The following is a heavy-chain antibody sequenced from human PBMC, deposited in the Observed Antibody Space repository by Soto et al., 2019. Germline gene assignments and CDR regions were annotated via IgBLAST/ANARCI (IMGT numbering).Heavy chain of an antibody. V-gene: IGHV1-24*01. Sequence: GASVKVSCKVSGYTLTELSMHWVRQAPGKGLEWMGGFDPEDGETIYAQKFQGRVTMTEDTSTDTAYMELSSLRSEDTAVYYCATDRLIDDYGEHEGLSFDYCGQGTLVTVSS. D-gene: IGHD4-17*01. CDR1: GYTLTELS. CDR3: ATDRLIDDYGEHEGLSFDY. J-gene: IGHJ4*02. CDR2: FDPEDGET.